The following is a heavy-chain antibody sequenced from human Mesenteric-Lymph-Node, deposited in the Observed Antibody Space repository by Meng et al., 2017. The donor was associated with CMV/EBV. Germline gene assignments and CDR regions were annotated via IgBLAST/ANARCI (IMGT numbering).Heavy chain of an antibody. Sequence: GESLKISCAASGFTFSSYWMSWVRQAPGKGLEWVSSISSSSSYIYYADSVKGRFTISRDNAKNSLYLQMNSLRAEDTAVYYCARDLTTVTYAFDIWGQGTMVTVSS. V-gene: IGHV3-21*01. D-gene: IGHD4-17*01. CDR3: ARDLTTVTYAFDI. CDR1: GFTFSSYW. CDR2: ISSSSSYI. J-gene: IGHJ3*02.